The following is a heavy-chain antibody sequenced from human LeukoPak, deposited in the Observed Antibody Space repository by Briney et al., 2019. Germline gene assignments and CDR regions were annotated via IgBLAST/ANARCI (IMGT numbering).Heavy chain of an antibody. V-gene: IGHV3-21*01. CDR3: AREIYCGGDCYSGGAPDY. CDR2: ISSISSYI. D-gene: IGHD2-21*02. J-gene: IGHJ4*02. Sequence: PGGSLRLSCAVSGFTFGSYSMNWVRQAPGKGLEWVASISSISSYIYYADSVKGRFTISRDNAKSSLYLQMNRLRAEDTAVYYCAREIYCGGDCYSGGAPDYWGQGTLVTVSS. CDR1: GFTFGSYS.